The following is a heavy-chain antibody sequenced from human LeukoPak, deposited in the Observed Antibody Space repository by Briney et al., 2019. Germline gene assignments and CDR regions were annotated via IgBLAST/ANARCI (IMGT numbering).Heavy chain of an antibody. Sequence: PSETLSLTCTVSGYSISNGYYWGWIRQPPGEGLEWVGSIYHRGSTYYNPSLRSRVTISLDRSKKKFSLKLTSVTAADTAVYFCARGAEYYAIWRGYAGYSDYWGQGISVTVSS. D-gene: IGHD3-3*01. CDR1: GYSISNGYY. CDR3: ARGAEYYAIWRGYAGYSDY. V-gene: IGHV4-38-2*02. J-gene: IGHJ4*02. CDR2: IYHRGST.